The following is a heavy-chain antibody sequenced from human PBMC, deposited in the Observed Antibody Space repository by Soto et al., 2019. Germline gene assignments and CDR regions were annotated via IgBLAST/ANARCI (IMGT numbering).Heavy chain of an antibody. J-gene: IGHJ6*02. Sequence: GGSLRLSCAASGFTVSSNYMSWVRQALGKGPEWVSVIYSGGSTYYADSVKGRFTISRDNSKNTLYLQMNSLRAEDTAVYYCARDWGNNYYDSSGYYPQYYYYGMDVWGQGTTVTVSS. D-gene: IGHD3-22*01. V-gene: IGHV3-53*01. CDR3: ARDWGNNYYDSSGYYPQYYYYGMDV. CDR2: IYSGGST. CDR1: GFTVSSNY.